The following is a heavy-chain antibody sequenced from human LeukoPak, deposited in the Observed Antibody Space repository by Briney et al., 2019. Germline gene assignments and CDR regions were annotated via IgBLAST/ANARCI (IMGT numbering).Heavy chain of an antibody. Sequence: NPSETLSLTCTVSGGSISSYYWSWIRQPPGKGLEWIGRIYTSGSTNYNPSLKSRVTMSVDTSKNQFSLKLSSVTAADTAVYYCARVGFGELLGAFDIWGQGTMVTVSS. CDR3: ARVGFGELLGAFDI. CDR1: GGSISSYY. D-gene: IGHD3-10*01. V-gene: IGHV4-4*07. CDR2: IYTSGST. J-gene: IGHJ3*02.